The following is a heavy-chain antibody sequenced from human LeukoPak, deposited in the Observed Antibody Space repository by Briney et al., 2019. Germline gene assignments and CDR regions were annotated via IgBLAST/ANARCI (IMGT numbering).Heavy chain of an antibody. CDR1: GFTFSSYG. CDR2: IRYGGTSK. J-gene: IGHJ4*02. Sequence: PGRSLRLSCAASGFTFSSYGMHWVRQAPGKGLEWVAFIRYGGTSKYYADSVRGRFTIFRDNSKNTVYLQMNSLRAEDTAVYYCAKETRGSYSDYWGQGTLVTVSS. D-gene: IGHD1-26*01. V-gene: IGHV3-30*02. CDR3: AKETRGSYSDY.